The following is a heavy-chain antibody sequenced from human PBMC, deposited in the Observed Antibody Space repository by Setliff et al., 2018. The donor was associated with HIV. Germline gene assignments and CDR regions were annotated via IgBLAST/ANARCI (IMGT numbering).Heavy chain of an antibody. CDR1: GFTFTDAW. CDR2: IKHNSDGGTT. V-gene: IGHV3-15*07. CDR3: ATGPLDY. Sequence: GSLRLSCAASGFTFTDAWMNWVRRAPGKGLEWVGLIKHNSDGGTTDFAAPVKGRFTISRDDSKNTVYLQMNSLKIDNTGLYYCATGPLDYWGQGTLVTVSS. J-gene: IGHJ4*02.